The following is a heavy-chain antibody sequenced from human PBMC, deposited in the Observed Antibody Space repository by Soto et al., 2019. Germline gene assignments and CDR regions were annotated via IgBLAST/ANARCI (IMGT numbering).Heavy chain of an antibody. Sequence: LRLSCAASGFTFSSYAMSWVRQAPGKGLEWVSAISGSGGNTYYADSVKGRFTISRDNSKNTLYLQMNSLRAEDTAVYYCAKSMVYGGNGNFIDYWGQGTLVTVSS. D-gene: IGHD4-17*01. CDR3: AKSMVYGGNGNFIDY. J-gene: IGHJ4*02. V-gene: IGHV3-23*01. CDR1: GFTFSSYA. CDR2: ISGSGGNT.